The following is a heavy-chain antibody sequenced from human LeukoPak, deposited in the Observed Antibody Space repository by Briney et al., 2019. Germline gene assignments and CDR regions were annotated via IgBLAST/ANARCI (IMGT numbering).Heavy chain of an antibody. J-gene: IGHJ5*02. CDR1: GGSISSGDYY. V-gene: IGHV4-61*08. Sequence: SETLSLTCTVSGGSISSGDYYWSWIRQPPGKGLEWIGYIYYSGSTNYNPSLKSRVTISVDTSKNQFSLKLSSVTAADTAVYYCASLLYSSGWYARWFDPWGQGTLVTVSS. CDR3: ASLLYSSGWYARWFDP. D-gene: IGHD6-19*01. CDR2: IYYSGST.